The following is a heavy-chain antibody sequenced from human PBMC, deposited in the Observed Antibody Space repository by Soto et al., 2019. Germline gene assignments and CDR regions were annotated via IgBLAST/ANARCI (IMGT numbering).Heavy chain of an antibody. J-gene: IGHJ6*02. CDR2: IIPIFGTA. CDR3: AGGDRAVRAVDYYSGMDV. Sequence: ASVKVSCKASGGTFSSYAISWVRQAPGQGLEWMGGIIPIFGTANYAQKFQGRVTITADESTSTAYMELSSLRSEDTAVYYCAGGDRAVRAVDYYSGMDVWGQGTTVTVSS. D-gene: IGHD3-10*01. V-gene: IGHV1-69*13. CDR1: GGTFSSYA.